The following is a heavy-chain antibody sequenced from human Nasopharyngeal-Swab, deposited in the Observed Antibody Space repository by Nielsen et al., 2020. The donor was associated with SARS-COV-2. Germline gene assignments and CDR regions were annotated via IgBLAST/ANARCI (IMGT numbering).Heavy chain of an antibody. D-gene: IGHD1-26*01. CDR2: IIPIFGTA. J-gene: IGHJ3*02. CDR1: GYTFTGYY. CDR3: ARGIVSGSYGDKTDAFEI. Sequence: SVKVSCKGSGYTFTGYYMHWVRQAPGQGLEWMGGIIPIFGTANYAQKIQGRVTITADKSTSIVYMELSSLRSEDTAVYYCARGIVSGSYGDKTDAFEIWGQGTMVTVSS. V-gene: IGHV1-69*06.